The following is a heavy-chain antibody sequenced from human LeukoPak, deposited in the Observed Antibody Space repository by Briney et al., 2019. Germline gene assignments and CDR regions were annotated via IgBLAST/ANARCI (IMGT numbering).Heavy chain of an antibody. Sequence: SVKVSCKASGRTFSSYAISWVRQAPGQGLEWMGGIIPIFGTANYAQKFQGRVTITTDESTSTAYMELSRLRSEDTAVYYCARNGIEYRSSSRSHYFDYWGQGTLVTVSS. CDR1: GRTFSSYA. CDR2: IIPIFGTA. D-gene: IGHD6-6*01. V-gene: IGHV1-69*05. CDR3: ARNGIEYRSSSRSHYFDY. J-gene: IGHJ4*02.